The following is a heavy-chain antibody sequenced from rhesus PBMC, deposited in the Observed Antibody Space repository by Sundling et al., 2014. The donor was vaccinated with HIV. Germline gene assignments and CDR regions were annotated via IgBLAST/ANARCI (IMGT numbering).Heavy chain of an antibody. Sequence: EVQLVETGGGLVQPGGSLKVSCAASGFTFSNYGMSWVRQAPGKGLEWVSAINSGGGSTYYADSVKGRFTISRDNSKNSLSLQMNSLRAEDTAVYFCAKVSVLTASDFFDYWGQESWSPSPQ. J-gene: IGHJ4*01. CDR1: GFTFSNYG. CDR2: INSGGGST. CDR3: AKVSVLTASDFFDY. V-gene: IGHV3S42*01. D-gene: IGHD2-15*01.